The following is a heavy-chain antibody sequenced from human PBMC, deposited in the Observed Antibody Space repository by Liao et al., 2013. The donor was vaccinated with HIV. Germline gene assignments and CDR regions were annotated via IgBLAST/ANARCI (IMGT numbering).Heavy chain of an antibody. CDR3: ARVSRGPDY. D-gene: IGHD3-10*01. V-gene: IGHV4-61*02. Sequence: QVQMQESGPGLVKPSQTLSLICTVSGGSFSSPSSNWNWIRLAAGKGLEWIGQVSAGGSSKYNPSLKSRVTISVDTSKNQFSLNLISVTAADTAVYYCARVSRGPDYWGQGTLVTVSS. CDR2: VSAGGSS. J-gene: IGHJ4*02. CDR1: GGSFSSPSSN.